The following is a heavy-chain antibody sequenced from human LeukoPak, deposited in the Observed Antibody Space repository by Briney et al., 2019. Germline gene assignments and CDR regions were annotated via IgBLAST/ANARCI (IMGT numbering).Heavy chain of an antibody. Sequence: GGSLGLSCAASGFTFSRYWMHWVRQAPGKGLVWVSRINTDGRTITYADSVKGRFTISRDNAKNTLYLQMNSLRAEDTAVYYCVRSAFLTTEFYFDYWGHGTLVTVSS. CDR2: INTDGRTI. J-gene: IGHJ4*01. V-gene: IGHV3-74*01. D-gene: IGHD4-11*01. CDR1: GFTFSRYW. CDR3: VRSAFLTTEFYFDY.